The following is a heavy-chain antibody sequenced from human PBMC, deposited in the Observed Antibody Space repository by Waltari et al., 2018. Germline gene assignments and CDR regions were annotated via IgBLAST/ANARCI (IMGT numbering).Heavy chain of an antibody. CDR1: GFSFLRHG. CDR3: VKTVVGSFIFDY. CDR2: ISDNGRST. Sequence: EVQLVESGGGLVQPGGSLSLSCSAPGFSFLRHGMHWVRQTPGKGLEYVAGISDNGRSTYYANSVKDRFSISRDNSKNTLYIQMSSLRSEDTAIYYCVKTVVGSFIFDYWGQGTLVTVSS. J-gene: IGHJ4*02. D-gene: IGHD1-26*01. V-gene: IGHV3-64D*06.